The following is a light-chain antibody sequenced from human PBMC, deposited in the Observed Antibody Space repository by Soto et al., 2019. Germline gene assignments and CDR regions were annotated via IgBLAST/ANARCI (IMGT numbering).Light chain of an antibody. J-gene: IGKJ2*01. CDR3: MQALQTPYT. CDR1: QSLLHSNGYNY. CDR2: LGS. V-gene: IGKV2-28*01. Sequence: DIVMTQSPLSLPVTPGEPASISCRSSQSLLHSNGYNYLDWYLQKPGQSPQLLIYLGSNRASGVLDRFSGSGSGTDLTLKISRVEAEDVGVYYCMQALQTPYTFGQGTKLEIK.